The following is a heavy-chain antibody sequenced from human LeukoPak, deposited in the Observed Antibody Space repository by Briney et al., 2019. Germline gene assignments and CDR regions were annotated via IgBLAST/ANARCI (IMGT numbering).Heavy chain of an antibody. CDR3: ASSKLGNYYFDY. CDR2: IYYSGST. CDR1: GGSISSGGYY. D-gene: IGHD7-27*01. V-gene: IGHV4-31*03. J-gene: IGHJ4*02. Sequence: SETLSLTCTVSGGSISSGGYYWSWIRQHPGKGLEWIGYIYYSGSTYYNPSLKSRVTISVDTSKNQFSLKLSSVTAADTAVHYCASSKLGNYYFDYWGQGTLVTVSS.